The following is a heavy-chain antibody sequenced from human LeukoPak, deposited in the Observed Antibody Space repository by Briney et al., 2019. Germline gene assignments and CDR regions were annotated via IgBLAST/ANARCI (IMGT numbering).Heavy chain of an antibody. Sequence: ASVKVSCKASGYTFTGYYMHWVRQAPGQGLEWMGWINPNSGGTNYVQKFQGRVTVTRDTSISTAYMELSRLRSDDTAVYYCAREVPRITIFGVVIKSWFDPWGQGTLVTVSS. J-gene: IGHJ5*02. CDR3: AREVPRITIFGVVIKSWFDP. D-gene: IGHD3-3*01. CDR2: INPNSGGT. V-gene: IGHV1-2*02. CDR1: GYTFTGYY.